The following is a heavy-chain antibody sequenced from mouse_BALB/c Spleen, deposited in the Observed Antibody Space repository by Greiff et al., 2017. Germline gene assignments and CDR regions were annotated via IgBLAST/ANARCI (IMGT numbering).Heavy chain of an antibody. Sequence: DVKLVESGGGLVQPGGSRKLSCAASGFTFSSFGMHWVRQAPEKGLEWVAYISSGSSTIYYADTVKGRFTISRDNPKNTLFLQMTSLRSEDTAMYYCARGDAYFDYWGQGTTLTVSS. CDR1: GFTFSSFG. CDR3: ARGDAYFDY. J-gene: IGHJ2*01. CDR2: ISSGSSTI. V-gene: IGHV5-17*02.